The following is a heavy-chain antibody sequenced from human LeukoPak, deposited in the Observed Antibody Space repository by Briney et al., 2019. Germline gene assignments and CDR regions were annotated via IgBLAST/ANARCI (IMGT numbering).Heavy chain of an antibody. D-gene: IGHD5-18*01. CDR3: ARGLGRTAMVTRGGVRFDY. CDR2: MNPNSGNT. J-gene: IGHJ4*02. V-gene: IGHV1-8*01. Sequence: ASVKVSCKASGYTFTSYDINWVRQAPGQGLEWMGWMNPNSGNTDYAQKFQGRVTMTRNTSISTAYMDLSSLRSEDTAVYYCARGLGRTAMVTRGGVRFDYWGQGTLVTVSS. CDR1: GYTFTSYD.